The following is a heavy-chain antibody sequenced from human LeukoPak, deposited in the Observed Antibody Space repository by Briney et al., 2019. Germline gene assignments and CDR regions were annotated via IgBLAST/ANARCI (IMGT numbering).Heavy chain of an antibody. CDR1: GFTFSSYW. D-gene: IGHD5-12*01. Sequence: GGSLRLSCAASGFTFSSYWMSWVRQAPGKGLEWVANIKQDGSEKYYVDSVKGRFTISRDNAKNSLYLRMNSLRAEDTAVYYCARASGGVSGYDLYYFDFWGQGTLVTVSS. CDR3: ARASGGVSGYDLYYFDF. V-gene: IGHV3-7*01. J-gene: IGHJ4*02. CDR2: IKQDGSEK.